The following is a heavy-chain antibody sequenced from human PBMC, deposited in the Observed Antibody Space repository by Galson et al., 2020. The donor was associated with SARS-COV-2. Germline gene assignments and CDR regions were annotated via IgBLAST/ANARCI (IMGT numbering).Heavy chain of an antibody. V-gene: IGHV4-39*07. Sequence: SETLSLTCNVSRGSIAFTSYYWGWIRQTPGKGLEWIGSIYYRGNTKYNPSLKSRVTITVDTANNQFSLKLTSVTAADTAIYYCARDAVVGATALDYWGPGALVTVSS. CDR1: RGSIAFTSYY. J-gene: IGHJ4*02. CDR3: ARDAVVGATALDY. D-gene: IGHD1-26*01. CDR2: IYYRGNT.